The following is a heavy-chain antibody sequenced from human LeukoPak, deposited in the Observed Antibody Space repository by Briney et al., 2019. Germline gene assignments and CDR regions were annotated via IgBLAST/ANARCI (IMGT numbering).Heavy chain of an antibody. J-gene: IGHJ6*02. Sequence: ASVKVSCKVSGYTFIGYYIHWVRQAPGQGLEWMGWISAYNGNTNYVQKLQGRVTMTIDTSTSTAYMELRSLRSDDTAVYYCARDPTEGSDYYGMDVWGQGTTVTVSS. CDR3: ARDPTEGSDYYGMDV. D-gene: IGHD3-10*01. CDR2: ISAYNGNT. CDR1: GYTFIGYY. V-gene: IGHV1-18*04.